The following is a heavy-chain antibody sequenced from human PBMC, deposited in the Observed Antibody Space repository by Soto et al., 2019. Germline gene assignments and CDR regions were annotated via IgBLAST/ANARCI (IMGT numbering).Heavy chain of an antibody. V-gene: IGHV3-48*02. D-gene: IGHD3-9*01. J-gene: IGHJ5*02. CDR1: GFTFSRYS. Sequence: EVQLVESGGGLVQPGGSLRLSCAASGFTFSRYSMNWVRQAPGKGLEWISYITSSSSTIYYADSVKGRFTISRDNVKNLLSLQMNSLRDEDTAMYYCARDNGLACSFDPWGQGTLVTVS. CDR3: ARDNGLACSFDP. CDR2: ITSSSSTI.